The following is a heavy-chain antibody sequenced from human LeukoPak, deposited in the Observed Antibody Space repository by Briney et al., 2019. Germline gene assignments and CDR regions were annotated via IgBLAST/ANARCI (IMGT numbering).Heavy chain of an antibody. CDR3: VKDLVAGTVY. J-gene: IGHJ4*02. V-gene: IGHV3-64D*06. CDR2: ISNNGGRT. D-gene: IGHD6-19*01. Sequence: GGSLRLSCSASGFAFSSYAMHWVRQAPGKGLQYVSTISNNGGRTYYADSVKGRFAISRDNSKNTVYLQMSSLRAEDTVVYHRVKDLVAGTVYWGQGTLVTVSS. CDR1: GFAFSSYA.